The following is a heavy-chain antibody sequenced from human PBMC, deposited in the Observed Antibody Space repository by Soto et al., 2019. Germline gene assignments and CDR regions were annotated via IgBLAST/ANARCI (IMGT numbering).Heavy chain of an antibody. CDR3: ARRYCSGGSCYASDY. CDR2: IIPIFGTA. V-gene: IGHV1-69*13. Sequence: SVKVSCKASGGTFSSYAISWVRQAPGQGLEWMGGIIPIFGTANYAQKFQGRVTITADESTGTAYMELSSLRSEDTAVYYCARRYCSGGSCYASDYWGQGPLVTVSS. J-gene: IGHJ4*02. CDR1: GGTFSSYA. D-gene: IGHD2-15*01.